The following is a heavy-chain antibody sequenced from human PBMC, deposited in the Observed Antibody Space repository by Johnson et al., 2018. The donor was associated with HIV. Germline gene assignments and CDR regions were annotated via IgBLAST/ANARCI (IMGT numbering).Heavy chain of an antibody. V-gene: IGHV3-30-3*02. J-gene: IGHJ3*02. CDR3: AKEGRYVEGAFDI. CDR1: GFTFSSYV. CDR2: ISYDGSNK. Sequence: QVQLVESGGGVVQPGGSLRLSCAASGFTFSSYVMHWVRQAPGKGLEWVAVISYDGSNKYYADSVKGRITISRDNSKYTVYLQMNSLRVEDTAVYYCAKEGRYVEGAFDIWGQGTMVTVSS. D-gene: IGHD5-12*01.